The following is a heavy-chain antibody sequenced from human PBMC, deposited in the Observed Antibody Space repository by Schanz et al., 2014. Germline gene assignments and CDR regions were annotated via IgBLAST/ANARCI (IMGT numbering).Heavy chain of an antibody. Sequence: EVQLVESGGGVVQPGRSLRLSCAASGFTFSSYSMNWVRQAPGKGLEWVSTISASGGSTYYADSVKGRFTISRDNSENTLYLQMNSLSADDTAVFYCAKGMGYCSGGTCYDYYYYGLDVWGQGTTVTVSS. CDR1: GFTFSSYS. CDR3: AKGMGYCSGGTCYDYYYYGLDV. CDR2: ISASGGST. D-gene: IGHD2-15*01. V-gene: IGHV3-23*04. J-gene: IGHJ6*02.